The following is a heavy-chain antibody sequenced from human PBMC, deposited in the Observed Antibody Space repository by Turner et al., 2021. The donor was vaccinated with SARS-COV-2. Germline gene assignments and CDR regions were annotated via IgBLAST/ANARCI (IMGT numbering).Heavy chain of an antibody. CDR3: ARATYYYGSGSYYPGGMDV. CDR1: GYSFTSYW. D-gene: IGHD3-10*01. Sequence: EVQLVQSGAEVKKPGESLKLSCKGSGYSFTSYWIGWVRQMPGKGLEWMGIIYPGDSDTRYSPSFQGQVTISADKSISTAYLQWSSLKASDTAMYYCARATYYYGSGSYYPGGMDVWGQGTTVTVSS. CDR2: IYPGDSDT. J-gene: IGHJ6*02. V-gene: IGHV5-51*01.